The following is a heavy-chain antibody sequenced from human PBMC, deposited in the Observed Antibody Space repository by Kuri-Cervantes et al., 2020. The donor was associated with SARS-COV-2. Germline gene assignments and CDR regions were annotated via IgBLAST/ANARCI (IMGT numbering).Heavy chain of an antibody. CDR2: INPDGSYT. CDR1: GFTFSGHW. V-gene: IGHV3-74*01. J-gene: IGHJ6*02. D-gene: IGHD6-19*01. CDR3: ARKVRSSGSPCGMDV. Sequence: GGSLRLSCAASGFTFSGHWIHWVRQAPGKGLVWVSRINPDGSYTNNADSVKGRFTLSRDNAKNMLFLQMNSLRAEDTAVYYCARKVRSSGSPCGMDVWGQGTTVTVSS.